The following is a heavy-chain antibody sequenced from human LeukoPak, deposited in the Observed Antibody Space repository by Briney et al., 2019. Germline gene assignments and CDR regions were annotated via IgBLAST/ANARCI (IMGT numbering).Heavy chain of an antibody. Sequence: SETLSLTCTVSGGPITTKTNYWAWIRQPPGEGLEWIGEINHSGSTNYNPSLKSRVTISVDTSKNQFSLKLSSVTAADTAVYYCARISLGLEVHREYWGQGTLVTVSS. CDR2: INHSGST. V-gene: IGHV4-39*07. J-gene: IGHJ4*02. D-gene: IGHD1-7*01. CDR3: ARISLGLEVHREY. CDR1: GGPITTKTNY.